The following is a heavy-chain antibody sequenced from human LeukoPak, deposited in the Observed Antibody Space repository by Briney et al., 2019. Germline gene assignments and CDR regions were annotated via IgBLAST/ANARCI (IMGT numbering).Heavy chain of an antibody. CDR1: GFTFDDYA. Sequence: GRSLRFSCAASGFTFDDYAMHWVRQAPGKGLEGVSGISWNSGSIGYADSVKGRFTISRDNAKNSLYLQMNSLRAEDTALYYCATVHAVAAYSGAFDIWGQGTMVTVSS. CDR2: ISWNSGSI. J-gene: IGHJ3*02. V-gene: IGHV3-9*01. D-gene: IGHD2-15*01. CDR3: ATVHAVAAYSGAFDI.